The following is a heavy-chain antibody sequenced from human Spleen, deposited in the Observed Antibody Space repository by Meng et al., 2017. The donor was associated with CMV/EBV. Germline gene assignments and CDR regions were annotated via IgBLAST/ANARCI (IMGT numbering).Heavy chain of an antibody. CDR2: IWYDGSNK. V-gene: IGHV3-33*01. CDR1: GFTFSSYG. J-gene: IGHJ4*02. D-gene: IGHD5-24*01. CDR3: ARDGEEYNYVYRFDY. Sequence: GESLKISCAASGFTFSSYGMHWVRQAPGKGLEWVAVIWYDGSNKYYADSVKGRFTISRDYAKNTVYLQMRSLRAEDTAVYYCARDGEEYNYVYRFDYWGQGTTVTVSS.